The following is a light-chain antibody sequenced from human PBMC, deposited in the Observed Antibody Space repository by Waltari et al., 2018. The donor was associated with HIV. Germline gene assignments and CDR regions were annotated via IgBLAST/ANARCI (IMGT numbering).Light chain of an antibody. J-gene: IGLJ3*02. CDR1: SSTIGDNY. Sequence: QSALTQPPSTSGTPGQTGTIPCSGSSSTIGDNYVSWYQQLPGTAPKLLINRNSQRPSGVRDRFSCSKSGTSASLAINDLRSEDEAEYHCAAWDDSLSGWVFGGGTNLTVL. V-gene: IGLV1-47*01. CDR3: AAWDDSLSGWV. CDR2: RNS.